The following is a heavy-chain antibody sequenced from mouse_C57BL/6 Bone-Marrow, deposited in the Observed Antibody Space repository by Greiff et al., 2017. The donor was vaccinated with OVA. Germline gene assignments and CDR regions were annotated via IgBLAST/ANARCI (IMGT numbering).Heavy chain of an antibody. CDR1: GFSLTSYG. CDR3: AKQSLLGYYYAMDY. V-gene: IGHV2-4*01. Sequence: VQLQQSGPGLVQPSQSLSITCTVSGFSLTSYGVHWVRQPPGKGLEWLGVIWSGGSTDYNAAFISRLSISKDNSKSQVFIKMNSLQADDTAIYYCAKQSLLGYYYAMDYWGQGTSVTVSS. CDR2: IWSGGST. D-gene: IGHD4-1*01. J-gene: IGHJ4*01.